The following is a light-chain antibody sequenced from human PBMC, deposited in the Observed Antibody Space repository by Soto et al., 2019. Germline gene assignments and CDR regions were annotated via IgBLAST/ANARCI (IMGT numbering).Light chain of an antibody. Sequence: QAVVTQPPSVSGAPGQRVTISCTGSSSNIGAGYDVHWYQQLPGTAPKLLIYGNSNRPSGVPDRFSGSKSATSASLAITGLQAEDEADYYCQSYDSSLSVYVFGTGTKVTVL. CDR2: GNS. CDR1: SSNIGAGYD. CDR3: QSYDSSLSVYV. V-gene: IGLV1-40*01. J-gene: IGLJ1*01.